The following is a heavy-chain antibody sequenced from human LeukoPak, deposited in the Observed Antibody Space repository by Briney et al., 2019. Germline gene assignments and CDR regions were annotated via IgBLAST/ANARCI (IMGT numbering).Heavy chain of an antibody. CDR1: GFTFSSYG. J-gene: IGHJ6*02. V-gene: IGHV3-30*18. D-gene: IGHD4-11*01. CDR3: AKDSGQQTTWYYGMDV. CDR2: ISYDGSNK. Sequence: GRSLRLSCAASGFTFSSYGMHRVRQAPGKGLEWVAVISYDGSNKYYADSVKGRFTISRDNSKNTLYLQMNSLRAEDTAVYYCAKDSGQQTTWYYGMDVWGQGTTVTVSS.